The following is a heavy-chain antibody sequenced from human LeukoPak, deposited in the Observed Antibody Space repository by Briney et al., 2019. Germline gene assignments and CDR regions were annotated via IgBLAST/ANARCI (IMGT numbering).Heavy chain of an antibody. J-gene: IGHJ5*02. CDR3: ARRASDSRGEDT. CDR1: GYSINSGYF. CDR2: IHHSGST. D-gene: IGHD3-22*01. Sequence: SETLSLTCRVPGYSINSGYFWGWIRQPPGKGLEWIASIHHSGSTYYNPSLKSRVTISVDTSKTPFSLKLSSVTAADTAVYYCARRASDSRGEDTWGQGTLVTVSS. V-gene: IGHV4-38-2*01.